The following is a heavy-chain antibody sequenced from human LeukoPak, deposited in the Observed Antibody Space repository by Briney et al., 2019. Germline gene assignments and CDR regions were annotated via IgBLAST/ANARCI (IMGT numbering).Heavy chain of an antibody. J-gene: IGHJ3*02. CDR2: IIPILGIA. V-gene: IGHV1-69*04. D-gene: IGHD2-15*01. Sequence: SVKVSCKASGGTFSSYAISWVRQAPGQGLGWMGRIIPILGIANYAQKFQGRVTITADKSTSTAYMELSSLRSEDTAVYYCARDRSPIGAFDIWGQGTMVTVSS. CDR3: ARDRSPIGAFDI. CDR1: GGTFSSYA.